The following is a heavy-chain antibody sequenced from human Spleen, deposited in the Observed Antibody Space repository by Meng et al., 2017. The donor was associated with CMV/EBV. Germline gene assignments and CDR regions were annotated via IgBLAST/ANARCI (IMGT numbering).Heavy chain of an antibody. V-gene: IGHV3-21*06. CDR2: ISSSSSYI. CDR1: GFTFSSYS. Sequence: GESLKISCAASGFTFSSYSMNWVRQAPGKGLEWVSSISSSSSYIYYADSVKGRFTISRDNAKNSLYLQLNSLRVEDTAVYYCARPNEWELGDGAFDIWGQGTMVTVSS. CDR3: ARPNEWELGDGAFDI. J-gene: IGHJ3*02. D-gene: IGHD1-26*01.